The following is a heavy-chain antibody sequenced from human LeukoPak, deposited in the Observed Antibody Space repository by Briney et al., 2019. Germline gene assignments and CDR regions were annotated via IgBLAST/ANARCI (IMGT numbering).Heavy chain of an antibody. D-gene: IGHD5-24*01. CDR2: ISWNSGSI. V-gene: IGHV3-9*01. Sequence: PGGSLRLSCAASGFTFDDYAMHWVRQAPGKGLEWVSGISWNSGSIGYADSVKGRFTISRDNAKNSLYLQMNSLRAEDTALYYCAKARSATILSEAFDIWGQGTMVTVSS. CDR1: GFTFDDYA. CDR3: AKARSATILSEAFDI. J-gene: IGHJ3*02.